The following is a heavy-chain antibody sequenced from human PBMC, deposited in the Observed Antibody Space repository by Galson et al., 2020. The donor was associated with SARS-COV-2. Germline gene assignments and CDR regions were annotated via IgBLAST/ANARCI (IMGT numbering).Heavy chain of an antibody. V-gene: IGHV1-24*01. CDR3: ATAVAIQLWSRPNWFDP. D-gene: IGHD5-18*01. J-gene: IGHJ5*02. CDR1: GYTLTELS. CDR2: FDPEDGET. Sequence: ASVKVSCKVSGYTLTELSMHWVRQAPGKGLEWMGGFDPEDGETIYAQKFQGRVTMTEDTSTDTAYMELSSLRSEDTAVYYCATAVAIQLWSRPNWFDPWGQGTLVTVSS.